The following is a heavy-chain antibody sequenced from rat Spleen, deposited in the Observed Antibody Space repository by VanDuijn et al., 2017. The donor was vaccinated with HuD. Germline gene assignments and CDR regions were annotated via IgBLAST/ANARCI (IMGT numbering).Heavy chain of an antibody. V-gene: IGHV5-22*01. CDR2: ISYEGSST. CDR3: ARPNNYYVMDA. Sequence: EVQLVESDGGLVQPGRSLELSCTASGFIFSDYYMAWVRQAPTKGLEWLATISYEGSSTYYGDSVKGRFTISRDNAKSTLYLQMNSLRSEDTATYYCARPNNYYVMDAWGQGASVTVSS. CDR1: GFIFSDYY. J-gene: IGHJ4*01. D-gene: IGHD1-10*01.